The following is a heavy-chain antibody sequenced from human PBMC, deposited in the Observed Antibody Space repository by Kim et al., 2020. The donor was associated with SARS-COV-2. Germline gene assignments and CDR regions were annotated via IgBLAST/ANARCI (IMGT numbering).Heavy chain of an antibody. D-gene: IGHD3-10*01. J-gene: IGHJ6*02. Sequence: GGSLRLSCAASGFTVSSNYMSWVRQAPGKGLEWVSVIYSGGSTYYADSVKGRFTISRDNSKNTLYLQMNSLRAEDTAVYYCARDKVEYYGSGSRRNYYYYGMDVWGQGTTVTVSS. V-gene: IGHV3-53*01. CDR3: ARDKVEYYGSGSRRNYYYYGMDV. CDR2: IYSGGST. CDR1: GFTVSSNY.